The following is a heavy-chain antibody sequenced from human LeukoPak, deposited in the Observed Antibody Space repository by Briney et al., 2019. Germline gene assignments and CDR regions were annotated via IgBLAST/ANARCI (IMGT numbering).Heavy chain of an antibody. CDR3: ARAGSDYDLWTGYYYYIAV. V-gene: IGHV3-74*01. Sequence: PGGSLRVSCTASGFTFSSFWMHWVRQAPGKGMVWVSRISTDGSSTSYADSVKGRFTISRDDAKNTLYLQMNSLRAEDTAMYYCARAGSDYDLWTGYYYYIAVWGKGTTVTVSS. J-gene: IGHJ6*03. CDR2: ISTDGSST. D-gene: IGHD3-3*01. CDR1: GFTFSSFW.